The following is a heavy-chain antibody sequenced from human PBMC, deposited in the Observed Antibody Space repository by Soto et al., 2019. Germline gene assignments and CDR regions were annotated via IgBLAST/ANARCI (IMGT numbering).Heavy chain of an antibody. CDR3: VMVDNYVTPTPQDV. CDR1: GYIFVNYG. V-gene: IGHV1-18*01. J-gene: IGHJ6*02. CDR2: ISPYTGNT. Sequence: QVQLVQSGDEAKKPGASVKVSCKASGYIFVNYGIAWVRQAPGQGLEWMGWISPYTGNTHSATKVQGRLTMTTDTSTSTAYMDLGSLTSDETAVYYCVMVDNYVTPTPQDVWGQGTTVTVSS. D-gene: IGHD3-16*01.